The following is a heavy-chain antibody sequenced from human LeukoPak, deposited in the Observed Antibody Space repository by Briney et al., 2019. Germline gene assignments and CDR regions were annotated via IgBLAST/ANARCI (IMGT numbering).Heavy chain of an antibody. Sequence: GGSLRLSCAASGFTFSSYAMSWVRQAPGKGLEWVSAISGSGGSTYYADSVKGRFTISRDNARNSLYLQMNNLRAEDTAVYYCAREEMGGTARSGALYWGQGTLVTVSS. CDR2: ISGSGGST. V-gene: IGHV3-23*01. J-gene: IGHJ4*02. CDR1: GFTFSSYA. CDR3: AREEMGGTARSGALY. D-gene: IGHD3-10*01.